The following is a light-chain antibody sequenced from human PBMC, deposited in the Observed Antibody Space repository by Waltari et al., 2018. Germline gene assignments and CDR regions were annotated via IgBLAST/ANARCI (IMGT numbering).Light chain of an antibody. J-gene: IGKJ4*01. CDR2: DAS. Sequence: EIVLTQSPATLSLSPGERATLSCRASQSVSSYLAWYQQKPGQAPRLLIYDASNRATCIPARFSGSGSGTDFTLTISSLEPEDFAVYYCQQRSNWPPITFGGGTKVEIK. CDR1: QSVSSY. CDR3: QQRSNWPPIT. V-gene: IGKV3-11*01.